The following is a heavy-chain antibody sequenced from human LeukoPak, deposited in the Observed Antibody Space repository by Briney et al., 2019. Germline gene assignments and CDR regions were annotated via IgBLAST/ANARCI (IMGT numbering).Heavy chain of an antibody. CDR2: ISYDGSNK. J-gene: IGHJ4*02. Sequence: PGGSLRLSCAASGFTFSSYAMHWVRQAPGKGLEWVAVISYDGSNKYYADSVKGRFTISRDNSKNTLYLQMNSLRAEDTAVYYCARHGSGSYYTLDYWGQGTLVTVSS. CDR1: GFTFSSYA. CDR3: ARHGSGSYYTLDY. D-gene: IGHD3-10*01. V-gene: IGHV3-30*04.